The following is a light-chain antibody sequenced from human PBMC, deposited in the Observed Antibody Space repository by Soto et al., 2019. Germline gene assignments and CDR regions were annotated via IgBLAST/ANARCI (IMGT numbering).Light chain of an antibody. Sequence: IQMTQSPSSLSVSVGDRVTITCRASQGISNALAWYQQRPGKVPKLLTYAASTLQSGVPSRFSGSGSGTDFTLTISSLQPEDVATYYCQKYDSAPTFGQGTKVDIK. CDR2: AAS. CDR3: QKYDSAPT. J-gene: IGKJ1*01. V-gene: IGKV1-27*01. CDR1: QGISNA.